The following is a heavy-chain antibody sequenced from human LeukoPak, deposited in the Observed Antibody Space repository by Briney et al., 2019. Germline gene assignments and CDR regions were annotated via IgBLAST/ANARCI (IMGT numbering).Heavy chain of an antibody. D-gene: IGHD6-13*01. J-gene: IGHJ4*02. CDR3: ARHVKYGYSRSWYGDYYFDY. V-gene: IGHV3-11*01. CDR1: GFTFSDYY. Sequence: GGSLRLSCAASGFTFSDYYMSWIRQAPGKGLEWVSYISSSGSTIYYADSVKGVFTISRDNTKNSLYLQMNRLRAEDTAVYYCARHVKYGYSRSWYGDYYFDYWGQGTLVTVSS. CDR2: ISSSGSTI.